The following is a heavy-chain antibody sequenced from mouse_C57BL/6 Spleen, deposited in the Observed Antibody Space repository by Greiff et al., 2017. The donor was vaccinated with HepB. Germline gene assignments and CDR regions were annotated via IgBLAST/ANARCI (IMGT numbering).Heavy chain of an antibody. Sequence: QVQLQQPGAELVRPGSSVKLSCKASGYTFTSYWMHWVKQRPIQGLEWIGNIDPSDSETHYNQKFKDKATLTVDKSSSTAYMQLSSLTSEDSAVYYCARSGDYGSTPFFAYWGQGTLVTVSA. CDR3: ARSGDYGSTPFFAY. D-gene: IGHD1-1*01. V-gene: IGHV1-52*01. CDR2: IDPSDSET. CDR1: GYTFTSYW. J-gene: IGHJ3*01.